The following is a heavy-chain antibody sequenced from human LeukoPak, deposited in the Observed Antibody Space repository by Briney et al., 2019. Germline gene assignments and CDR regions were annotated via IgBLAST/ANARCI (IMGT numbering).Heavy chain of an antibody. J-gene: IGHJ4*02. CDR3: AKGGRGYSGYDSYYFDY. Sequence: GGSLRLSCAASGFTFSSYAMSWVRQAPGKGLEWVSAISGSGGSTYYADSVKGRFTIPRDNSKNTLYLQMNSLRAEDTAVYYCAKGGRGYSGYDSYYFDYWGQGTLVTVSS. CDR1: GFTFSSYA. CDR2: ISGSGGST. D-gene: IGHD5-12*01. V-gene: IGHV3-23*01.